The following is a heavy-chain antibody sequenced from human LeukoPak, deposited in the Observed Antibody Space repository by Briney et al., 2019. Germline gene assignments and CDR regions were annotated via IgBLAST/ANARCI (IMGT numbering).Heavy chain of an antibody. CDR2: IHYSGNT. Sequence: PSETLSLTCSVSNASISSHFWTWVRQPPGKGLEWIGHIHYSGNTNYNPSLKSRVTFPLDTSKNQFSLELTSVTAADTAIFYCARLRPLLDQLLYFAFDSWGQGTLVTVSS. D-gene: IGHD2-2*02. CDR3: ARLRPLLDQLLYFAFDS. CDR1: NASISSHF. J-gene: IGHJ5*01. V-gene: IGHV4-59*11.